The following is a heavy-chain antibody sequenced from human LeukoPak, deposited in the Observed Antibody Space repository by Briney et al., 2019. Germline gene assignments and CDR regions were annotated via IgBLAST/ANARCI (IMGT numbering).Heavy chain of an antibody. CDR1: GGSISSSNW. J-gene: IGHJ3*02. CDR2: IYHSGST. D-gene: IGHD3-22*01. V-gene: IGHV4-4*02. CDR3: ARATYYYDSSGYWTLEFDFDI. Sequence: SETLSLTCAVSGGSISSSNWWSWVRQPPGKGLEWIGEIYHSGSTNYHPSYKSRVTISLDTSQNHFSLKLTSVTAADTAVYYCARATYYYDSSGYWTLEFDFDIWGQGTMVTVSS.